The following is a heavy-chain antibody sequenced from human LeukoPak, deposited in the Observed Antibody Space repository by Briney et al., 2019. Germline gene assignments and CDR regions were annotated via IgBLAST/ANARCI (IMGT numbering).Heavy chain of an antibody. Sequence: ASVKVSCKASGYTFTSYAMHWVRQAPGQRLEWMGWINAGNGNTKYSQKFQGRVTITRDTSASTAYMELSSLRSEDTAVYYCARARWFGEPRFDYWGQGTLVTVSS. V-gene: IGHV1-3*01. D-gene: IGHD3-10*01. J-gene: IGHJ4*02. CDR2: INAGNGNT. CDR1: GYTFTSYA. CDR3: ARARWFGEPRFDY.